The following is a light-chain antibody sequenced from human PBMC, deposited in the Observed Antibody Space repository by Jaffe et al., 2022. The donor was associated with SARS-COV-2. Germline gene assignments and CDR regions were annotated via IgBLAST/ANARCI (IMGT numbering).Light chain of an antibody. V-gene: IGKV3-20*01. CDR3: QQFGYSSWT. J-gene: IGKJ1*01. CDR2: AAS. CDR1: QSIYSSN. Sequence: EVVLTQSPGTLSLSPGEGATLSCRASQSIYSSNLAWYQQKPGQAPRLLIYAASSRAAGIPDRFSGSGSGTDFTLTISTLEPEDFAVYYCQQFGYSSWTFGQGTKVEI.